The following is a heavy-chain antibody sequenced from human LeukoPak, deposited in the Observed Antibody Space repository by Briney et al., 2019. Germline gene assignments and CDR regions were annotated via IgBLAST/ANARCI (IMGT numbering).Heavy chain of an antibody. CDR3: ASKRDTIFGVAIDY. J-gene: IGHJ4*02. Sequence: PSETLSLTCAVSGGSISSGGYSWSWIRQPPGKGLEWIGYIYHSGSTYYNPSLKSRVTISVDRSKNQFSLKLSSVTAADTAVYYCASKRDTIFGVAIDYWGQGTLVTVSS. CDR2: IYHSGST. D-gene: IGHD3-3*01. V-gene: IGHV4-30-2*01. CDR1: GGSISSGGYS.